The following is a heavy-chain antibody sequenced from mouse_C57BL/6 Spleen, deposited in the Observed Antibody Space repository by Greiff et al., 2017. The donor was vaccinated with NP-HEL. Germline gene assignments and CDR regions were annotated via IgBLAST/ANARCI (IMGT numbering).Heavy chain of an antibody. CDR2: IDPSDSYT. J-gene: IGHJ3*01. CDR1: GYTFTSYW. V-gene: IGHV1-69*01. D-gene: IGHD1-1*01. Sequence: QVQLQQPGAELVMPGASVKLSCKASGYTFTSYWMHWVKQRPGQGLEWIGEIDPSDSYTNYNQKLKGKSTLTVDKSSSTAYMQLSSLTSEDSAVYYCARTDGSSYLFAYWGQRTLVTVSA. CDR3: ARTDGSSYLFAY.